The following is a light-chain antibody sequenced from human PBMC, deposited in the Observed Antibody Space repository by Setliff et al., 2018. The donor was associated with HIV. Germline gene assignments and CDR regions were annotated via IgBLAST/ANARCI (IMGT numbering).Light chain of an antibody. V-gene: IGLV2-8*01. J-gene: IGLJ1*01. CDR2: AVN. CDR1: RSDVGGYNY. CDR3: SSYAGGDIYV. Sequence: QSVLTQPPSASGSLGQSVTISCTGTRSDVGGYNYVSWYQIQPGKAPRLIIYAVNKRPSWVSNRFSASKSGNAAYLTVSGLQAEDEADYYCSSYAGGDIYVFGSGTKVT.